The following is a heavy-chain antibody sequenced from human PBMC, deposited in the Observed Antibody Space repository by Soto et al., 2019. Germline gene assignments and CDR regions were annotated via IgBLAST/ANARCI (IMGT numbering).Heavy chain of an antibody. J-gene: IGHJ6*02. Sequence: YGPTLVNPTQTLTLTCTFSGFSLSTRGVGVGWIRQPPGKALEWLALIYWNDDKRYSPSLKSRLTITKDTSKNQVVLTMTNMDPVDTATYYCAHLDYCNFFYYSDMDVWGQGTTVTVSS. V-gene: IGHV2-5*01. CDR3: AHLDYCNFFYYSDMDV. CDR2: IYWNDDK. CDR1: GFSLSTRGVG. D-gene: IGHD4-4*01.